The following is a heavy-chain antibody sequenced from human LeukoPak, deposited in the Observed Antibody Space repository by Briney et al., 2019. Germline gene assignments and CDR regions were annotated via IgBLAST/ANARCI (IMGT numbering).Heavy chain of an antibody. Sequence: GGSLRLSCAASGFTFSSYWMSWVRQAPGKGLEWVANIKQDGSEKYYVDSVKGRFTISRDNAKTSLYLQMNSLRAEDTAVYYCARHLSGVTGYTYGRGIDYWGQGTLVTVSS. CDR2: IKQDGSEK. CDR3: ARHLSGVTGYTYGRGIDY. D-gene: IGHD5-18*01. CDR1: GFTFSSYW. J-gene: IGHJ4*02. V-gene: IGHV3-7*01.